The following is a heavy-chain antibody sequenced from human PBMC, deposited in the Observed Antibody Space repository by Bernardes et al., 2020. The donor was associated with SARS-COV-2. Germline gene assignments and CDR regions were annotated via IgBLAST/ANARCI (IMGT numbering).Heavy chain of an antibody. CDR3: ARGKYAIFDY. J-gene: IGHJ4*02. D-gene: IGHD2-8*01. CDR2: IYYSGST. CDR1: GGSISSGGYS. V-gene: IGHV4-61*08. Sequence: SETLSLTCAVSGGSISSGGYSWSWIRQPPGKGLEWIGYIYYSGSTNYNPSLKSRVTISVDTSKNQFSLKLSSVTAADTAVYYCARGKYAIFDYWGQGTLVTGSS.